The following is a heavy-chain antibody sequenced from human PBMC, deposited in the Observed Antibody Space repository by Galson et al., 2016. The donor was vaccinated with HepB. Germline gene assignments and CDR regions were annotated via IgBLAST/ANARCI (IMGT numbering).Heavy chain of an antibody. CDR1: GFTFRTYA. Sequence: SLRLSCAASGFTFRTYAMHWVRQAPGKGLEWLAVITHDGSDQHYADSVKGRFTISRDNSRTTLYLQLNTLRAEDTATYYCATFTGNYKSDYDYPMDVWGPGTTVTVSS. D-gene: IGHD3-16*01. CDR3: ATFTGNYKSDYDYPMDV. V-gene: IGHV3-30*16. CDR2: ITHDGSDQ. J-gene: IGHJ6*02.